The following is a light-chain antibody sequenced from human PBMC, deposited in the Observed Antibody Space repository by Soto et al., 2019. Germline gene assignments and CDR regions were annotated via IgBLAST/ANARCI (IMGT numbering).Light chain of an antibody. CDR2: AAS. V-gene: IGKV3-15*01. Sequence: EIVLTQSPATLSVSPGERATLSCRASQSVSSNLAWYQQKPGQAPRLLIYAASTRATGIPARFSGSGSGTEFTLTISSLQSEDFAAYYCQQYNNWGTFGQGTKV. CDR3: QQYNNWGT. CDR1: QSVSSN. J-gene: IGKJ1*01.